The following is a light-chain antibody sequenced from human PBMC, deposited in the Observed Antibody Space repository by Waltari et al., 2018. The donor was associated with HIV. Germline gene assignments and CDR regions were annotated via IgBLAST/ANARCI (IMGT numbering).Light chain of an antibody. CDR2: EVS. Sequence: QSALTQPASVSGSPGQSITISCTGTSSDVGGYNYVAWYQQHPGNAPKLMIYEVSNRPSGVSNRFSGSKSGNTASLTISVLQAEDEADYYCSSYTSSSTIVFGGGTKLTVL. J-gene: IGLJ2*01. V-gene: IGLV2-14*01. CDR3: SSYTSSSTIV. CDR1: SSDVGGYNY.